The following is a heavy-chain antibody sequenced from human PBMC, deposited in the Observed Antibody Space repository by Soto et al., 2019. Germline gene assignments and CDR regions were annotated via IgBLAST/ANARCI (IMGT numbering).Heavy chain of an antibody. CDR3: AKFRDYGDYGQEYFQH. J-gene: IGHJ1*01. D-gene: IGHD4-17*01. CDR1: GSSLSNFA. Sequence: GGSLRLSCAASGSSLSNFAMSWVRQAPGKGLEWVSSISGSGGNKYYADSVKGRFTISRDNSKNTLYLQMNSLRVEDTAVYYCAKFRDYGDYGQEYFQHWGQGTLVTVSS. CDR2: ISGSGGNK. V-gene: IGHV3-23*01.